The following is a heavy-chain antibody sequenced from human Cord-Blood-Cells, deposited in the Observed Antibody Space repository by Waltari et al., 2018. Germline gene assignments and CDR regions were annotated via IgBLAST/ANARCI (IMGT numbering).Heavy chain of an antibody. Sequence: EVQLVESGGGLVQPGRSLRLSRAAAGFTFDVYAMHWFRHAPGKGLEWVSGISWNSGSIGYADSVKGRFTIARDNAKNSLYLQMNSLGAEDTALYYCAKGVYSSSFYYFDDWGQGTLVTVSS. V-gene: IGHV3-9*01. CDR1: GFTFDVYA. CDR3: AKGVYSSSFYYFDD. J-gene: IGHJ4*02. D-gene: IGHD6-6*01. CDR2: ISWNSGSI.